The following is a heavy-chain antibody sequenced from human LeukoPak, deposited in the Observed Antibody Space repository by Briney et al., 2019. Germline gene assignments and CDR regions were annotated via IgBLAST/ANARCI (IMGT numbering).Heavy chain of an antibody. J-gene: IGHJ3*02. V-gene: IGHV3-48*04. D-gene: IGHD5-18*01. CDR3: AYSEGSIPASEI. Sequence: GGSLRLSCTASVFTFTNYSVNWVRQAPGKGLEWVSYISSRSTTIYYADSVQGRFTISRDNAKKSVFLQMNSLRAEDTAVYYCAYSEGSIPASEIWGRGTMVTVSS. CDR1: VFTFTNYS. CDR2: ISSRSTTI.